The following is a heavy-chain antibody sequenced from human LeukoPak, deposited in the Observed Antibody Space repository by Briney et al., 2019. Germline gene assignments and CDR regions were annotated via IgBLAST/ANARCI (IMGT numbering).Heavy chain of an antibody. D-gene: IGHD6-13*01. Sequence: GGSLRLSCAASGFPFSSYSMNWVRQAPGKGLEWVSTISGSGGSTYYADSVRGRFTTSRDNSKNTLYLQMNTLRAEDTAVYYCAKVPLMAAPKLFDYWGQGTLVTVSS. V-gene: IGHV3-23*01. J-gene: IGHJ4*02. CDR1: GFPFSSYS. CDR3: AKVPLMAAPKLFDY. CDR2: ISGSGGST.